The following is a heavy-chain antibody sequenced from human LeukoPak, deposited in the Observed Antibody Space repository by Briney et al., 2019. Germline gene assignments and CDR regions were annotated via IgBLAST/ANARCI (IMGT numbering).Heavy chain of an antibody. J-gene: IGHJ6*02. D-gene: IGHD3-10*01. CDR3: ARGPTMIRGYHCGMDV. CDR1: GGSISSYY. Sequence: SETLSLTCTVSGGSISSYYWSWIRQPPGKGLECIGYIYHDGTTNYSPSLRTRVTISVDTSKNHCSLKVRSVTAADTAVYYCARGPTMIRGYHCGMDVWGQGTTVTL. CDR2: IYHDGTT. V-gene: IGHV4-59*01.